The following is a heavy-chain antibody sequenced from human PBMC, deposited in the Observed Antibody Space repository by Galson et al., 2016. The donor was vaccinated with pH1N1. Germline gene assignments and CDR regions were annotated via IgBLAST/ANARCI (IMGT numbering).Heavy chain of an antibody. CDR1: GFTFSDYC. Sequence: SLRLSCAASGFTFSDYCMTWIRQAPGKGLDWVSHICSSGSNIFYADSVKGRVTISRDDSRNTFFLQMDSLRVEDTAVYYCARERAFGGVIEYWGQGTLVTVSS. D-gene: IGHD3-16*01. V-gene: IGHV3-11*04. CDR3: ARERAFGGVIEY. J-gene: IGHJ4*02. CDR2: ICSSGSNI.